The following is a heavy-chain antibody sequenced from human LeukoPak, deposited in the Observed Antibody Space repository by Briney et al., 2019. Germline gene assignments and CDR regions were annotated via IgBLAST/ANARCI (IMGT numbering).Heavy chain of an antibody. V-gene: IGHV1-2*02. CDR2: INPNSGGT. J-gene: IGHJ5*02. CDR1: GYTFTAYY. Sequence: GASVKVSCKASGYTFTAYYIHCVRQAPGQGLEWMGWINPNSGGTNYAQKFQDRVAMTRDTSISTAYLELSRLTSDDTAVYYCARDSGHGWYDVWGQGTLVAVSS. CDR3: ARDSGHGWYDV.